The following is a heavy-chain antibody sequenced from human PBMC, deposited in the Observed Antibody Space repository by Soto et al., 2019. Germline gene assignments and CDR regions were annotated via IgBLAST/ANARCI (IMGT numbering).Heavy chain of an antibody. V-gene: IGHV1-2*02. CDR1: GYSFTGDY. D-gene: IGHD3-22*01. Sequence: VLVNVSCESSGYSFTGDYMHWVRQTPGQGLEWMGWINPNSGGTNYAQKFQDRVTIIRDTSASTAYMELSSLTSEDTAVYYCARASGKYYDTPAQIDYWGPGTLVTVSS. CDR3: ARASGKYYDTPAQIDY. J-gene: IGHJ4*02. CDR2: INPNSGGT.